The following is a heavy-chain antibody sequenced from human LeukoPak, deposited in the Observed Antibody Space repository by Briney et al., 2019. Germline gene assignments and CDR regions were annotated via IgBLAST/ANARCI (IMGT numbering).Heavy chain of an antibody. V-gene: IGHV3-30*02. CDR1: GFTFSNYG. D-gene: IGHD6-19*01. CDR2: IRFDGSDK. Sequence: PGGSLRLSCAASGFTFSNYGMHWVRQAPGKGLEWVAFIRFDGSDKYYADSVKGRFTISRDNSKNTLYPQMNSLRAEDTAVYCCAKSIAVAGLGGGRTFDYWGQGTLVTVSS. CDR3: AKSIAVAGLGGGRTFDY. J-gene: IGHJ4*02.